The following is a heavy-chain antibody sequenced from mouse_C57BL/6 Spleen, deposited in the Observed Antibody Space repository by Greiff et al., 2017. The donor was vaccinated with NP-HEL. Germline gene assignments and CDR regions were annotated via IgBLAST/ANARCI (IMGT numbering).Heavy chain of an antibody. D-gene: IGHD4-1*01. CDR1: GFTFSDYG. CDR3: ARVLGRYAMDY. CDR2: ISSGSSTI. V-gene: IGHV5-17*01. Sequence: EVQRVESGGGLVKPGGSLKLSCAASGFTFSDYGMHWVRQAPEKGLEWVAYISSGSSTIYYADTVKGRFTISRDNAKNTRFLQITSLRSEDTAMYYCARVLGRYAMDYWGQGTSVTVSS. J-gene: IGHJ4*01.